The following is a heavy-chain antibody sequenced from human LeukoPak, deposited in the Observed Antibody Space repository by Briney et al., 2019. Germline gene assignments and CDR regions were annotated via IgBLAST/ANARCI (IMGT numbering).Heavy chain of an antibody. CDR1: GYNFSNYW. V-gene: IGHV5-51*01. CDR2: THPGDSDT. Sequence: GESLKISCQGFGYNFSNYWIGWVRQQPGKGLEWMGITHPGDSDTRYSPSFQGQVTISADKSIITAYLQWSSLRASDTAMYYCVRSESGFNYYFYYWGQGTLVTVSA. D-gene: IGHD5-24*01. CDR3: VRSESGFNYYFYY. J-gene: IGHJ4*02.